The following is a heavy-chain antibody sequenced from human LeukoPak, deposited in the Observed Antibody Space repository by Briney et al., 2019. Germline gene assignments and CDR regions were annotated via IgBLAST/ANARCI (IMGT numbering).Heavy chain of an antibody. Sequence: PGGSLRLSCAASGFTFSSYWMHWVRQAPGKGLVWVSRINSDGSSTSYADSVKGRFTISRDNAKNTLYLQMNSLRAEDTAVYYCARNHGSGRGEWFDPWGQGTLVTVSS. V-gene: IGHV3-74*01. J-gene: IGHJ5*02. CDR1: GFTFSSYW. CDR3: ARNHGSGRGEWFDP. CDR2: INSDGSST. D-gene: IGHD3-10*01.